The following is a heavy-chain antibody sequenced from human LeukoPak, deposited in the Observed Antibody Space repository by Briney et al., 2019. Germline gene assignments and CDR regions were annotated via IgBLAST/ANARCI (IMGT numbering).Heavy chain of an antibody. J-gene: IGHJ6*03. V-gene: IGHV1-8*01. D-gene: IGHD2-2*01. CDR3: ARGLGRPYATTLNSRGYYMDF. CDR1: GYTFTSYD. Sequence: ASVKVSCKASGYTFTSYDINWVRQATGQGLEWMGWMNPNSGNTGYAQKFQGRVTMTRDTSISTAYMELSSLRSEDTAVYYCARGLGRPYATTLNSRGYYMDFWGKGTTVTVSS. CDR2: MNPNSGNT.